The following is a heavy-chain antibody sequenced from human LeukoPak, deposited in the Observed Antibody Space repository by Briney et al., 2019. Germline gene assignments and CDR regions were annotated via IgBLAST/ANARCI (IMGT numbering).Heavy chain of an antibody. CDR1: GGTFSSYA. V-gene: IGHV1-69*04. CDR3: ARDHGFGTIAVAVPEAFDI. Sequence: SVKVSCKASGGTFSSYAISWVRQAPGQGLEWMGRIIPILGIANYAQKFQGRVTTTADKSTSTAYMELSSLRSEDTAVYYCARDHGFGTIAVAVPEAFDIWGQGTMVTVSS. J-gene: IGHJ3*02. D-gene: IGHD6-19*01. CDR2: IIPILGIA.